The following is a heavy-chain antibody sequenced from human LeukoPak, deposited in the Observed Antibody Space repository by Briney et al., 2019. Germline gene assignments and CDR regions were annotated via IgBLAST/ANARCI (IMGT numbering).Heavy chain of an antibody. CDR1: GFTFTSCG. CDR3: ARVTYSPYYYGSGSYLYYYGMDV. CDR2: IRAYNVNT. J-gene: IGHJ6*02. V-gene: IGHV1-18*01. D-gene: IGHD3-10*01. Sequence: GASVKLSWEASGFTFTSCGRSWVRQAPGQGLEWMGWIRAYNVNTNYAQKLQGRVTMTTDTSTSTAYMELRSLRSDDTAVYYCARVTYSPYYYGSGSYLYYYGMDVWGQGTTVTVSS.